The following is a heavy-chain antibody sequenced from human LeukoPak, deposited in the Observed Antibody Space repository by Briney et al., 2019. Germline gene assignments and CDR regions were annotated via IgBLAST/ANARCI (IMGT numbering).Heavy chain of an antibody. J-gene: IGHJ4*02. Sequence: GGSLRLSCVGSRFTLISYGLNWVRQAPGKGLEWVAVISYDGSNKFYADSVKGRFTISRDNSKNTLYLQMNSLRAEDTAVYYCAKDQYYGTGSPLDYWGQGTLVTVSS. D-gene: IGHD3-10*01. CDR3: AKDQYYGTGSPLDY. V-gene: IGHV3-30*18. CDR2: ISYDGSNK. CDR1: RFTLISYG.